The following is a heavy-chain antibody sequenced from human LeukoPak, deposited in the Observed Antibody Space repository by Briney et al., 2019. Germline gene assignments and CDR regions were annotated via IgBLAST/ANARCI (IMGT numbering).Heavy chain of an antibody. J-gene: IGHJ5*02. CDR3: AKDPGGNPRSNWFDP. CDR2: ISWNSGSI. V-gene: IGHV3-9*01. CDR1: GFTFDDYA. Sequence: GGSLRLSCAASGFTFDDYAMHWVRQAPGEGLEWVSGISWNSGSIVYADSVKGRFTLSRDNAKNSLYLQMNSLRAEDTALYYCAKDPGGNPRSNWFDPWGQGTLVTVSS. D-gene: IGHD4-23*01.